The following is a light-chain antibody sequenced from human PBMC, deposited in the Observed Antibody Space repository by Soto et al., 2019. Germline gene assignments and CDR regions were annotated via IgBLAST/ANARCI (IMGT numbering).Light chain of an antibody. J-gene: IGKJ4*01. CDR3: QKYNSAPPL. CDR2: GAS. V-gene: IGKV1-27*01. Sequence: DIQMTQSPSSLSASVGDRVTITCQASQGISNYLAWYQQKPGKVPKLLIYGASTLQSGVPSRFSGSGSGTDFTLTISGLQPEDVATYYCQKYNSAPPLFGGGTRVEIK. CDR1: QGISNY.